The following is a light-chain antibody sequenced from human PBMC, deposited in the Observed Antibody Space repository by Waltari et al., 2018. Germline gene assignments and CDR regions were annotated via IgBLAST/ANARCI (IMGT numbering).Light chain of an antibody. J-gene: IGKJ1*01. V-gene: IGKV3-15*01. CDR3: QERGRT. Sequence: IVMTQSPATLSVSSGEGATLSCKASQSLSSNLAWYQQKPGQLPRLLIYGASTRATGIPARFSGSGSGTEFTLTISSLQAEDFAVYYCQERGRTFGQGTKVEIK. CDR1: QSLSSN. CDR2: GAS.